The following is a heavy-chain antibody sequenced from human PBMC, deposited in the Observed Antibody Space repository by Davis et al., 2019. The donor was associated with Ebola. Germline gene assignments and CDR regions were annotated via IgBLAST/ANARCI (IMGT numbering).Heavy chain of an antibody. V-gene: IGHV1-69*04. CDR3: ARDQGGMDV. Sequence: AASVKVSCKASGYIFTSFDINWVRQAPGQGLEWMGRIIPILDIANYAQKFQGRVTITADKSTSTAYMELSSLRSEDTAVYYCARDQGGMDVWGQGTTVTVSS. CDR2: IIPILDIA. J-gene: IGHJ6*02. CDR1: GYIFTSFD.